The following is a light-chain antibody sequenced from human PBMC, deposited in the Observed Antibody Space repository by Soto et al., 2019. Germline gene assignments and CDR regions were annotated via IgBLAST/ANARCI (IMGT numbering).Light chain of an antibody. CDR3: QQYNSYST. V-gene: IGKV1-5*03. CDR1: QSISGW. Sequence: DTPMTQSPSTLSASVGDRVTIPCRASQSISGWLAWYQQKPGKAPRVLIYKASNLQSGVPSRFSGSGSGTEFTLTISSLQPDDFATYYCQQYNSYSTFGQGTKVDI. CDR2: KAS. J-gene: IGKJ1*01.